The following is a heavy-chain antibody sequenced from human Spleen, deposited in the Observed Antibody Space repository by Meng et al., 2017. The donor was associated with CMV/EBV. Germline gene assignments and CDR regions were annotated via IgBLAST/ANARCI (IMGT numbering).Heavy chain of an antibody. CDR3: VSPESTSCHLCFDI. CDR2: INSDGSIT. V-gene: IGHV3-74*01. CDR1: GFTFSSYW. J-gene: IGHJ3*02. Sequence: GGSLRLSCAASGFTFSSYWMHWVRQAPGKGLVWVSRINSDGSITTYADSVKGRFTISRDNAKNTLYLQMNSLRAEDTAVYYCVSPESTSCHLCFDIWGQGTMVTVSS. D-gene: IGHD2-2*01.